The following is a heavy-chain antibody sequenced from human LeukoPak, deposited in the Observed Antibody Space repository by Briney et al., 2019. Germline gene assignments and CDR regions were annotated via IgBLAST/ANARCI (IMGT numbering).Heavy chain of an antibody. CDR2: IRSKAYGGTT. CDR1: GFTFDDYT. V-gene: IGHV3-49*04. D-gene: IGHD2-2*01. Sequence: GGSLRLSCTASGFTFDDYTMNWVRQAPGKGLEWVGFIRSKAYGGTTEYAASVKGRFIISRDDSKSIAYLQMNSLKTEDTAVYYCTRDLCSSTSCPDYWGQGTLVTVSS. J-gene: IGHJ4*02. CDR3: TRDLCSSTSCPDY.